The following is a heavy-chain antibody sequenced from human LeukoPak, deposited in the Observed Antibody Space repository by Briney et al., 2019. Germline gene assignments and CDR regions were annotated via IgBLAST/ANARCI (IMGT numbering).Heavy chain of an antibody. J-gene: IGHJ4*02. CDR2: ITGIGPRT. CDR1: GFTFDDYV. CDR3: AKDRRMNNFWSAFDY. Sequence: YPGGSLRLSCATSGFTFDDYVMHWVRQAPGKSLEWVSVITGIGPRTYYADSVKGRFTISRDSSRNSLYLQMNSLRPEDTAFYYCAKDRRMNNFWSAFDYWGQGTLVTVSS. V-gene: IGHV3-43D*04. D-gene: IGHD3-3*01.